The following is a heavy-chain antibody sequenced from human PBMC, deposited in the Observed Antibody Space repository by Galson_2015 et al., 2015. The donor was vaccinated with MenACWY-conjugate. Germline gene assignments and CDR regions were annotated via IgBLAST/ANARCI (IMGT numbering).Heavy chain of an antibody. CDR3: ARGVNLASMAGY. D-gene: IGHD3-3*02. V-gene: IGHV4-59*01. Sequence: VSGGSINSYYWSWIRQPPGKGLEWIGYMYYSGSANYNPSLKSRVTISVDTSKNQFSLTMTSVTAADTAVYYCARGVNLASMAGYWGQGTLVTVSS. CDR2: MYYSGSA. CDR1: GGSINSYY. J-gene: IGHJ4*02.